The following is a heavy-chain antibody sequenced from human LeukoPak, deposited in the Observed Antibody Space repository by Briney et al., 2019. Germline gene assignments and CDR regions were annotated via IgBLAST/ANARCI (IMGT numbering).Heavy chain of an antibody. D-gene: IGHD2-2*01. CDR2: MNPNSCGT. Sequence: ASVKVSCEASGYTFTSYYMHWVRQAPGQGLERMGRMNPNSCGTNYEQKFQGRVTMTRDTSITTAYMDLSRLRSDDTAVYYCARHPARRAKTEGYYYYYMDVWGKGTTVTVSS. CDR1: GYTFTSYY. V-gene: IGHV1-2*06. J-gene: IGHJ6*03. CDR3: ARHPARRAKTEGYYYYYMDV.